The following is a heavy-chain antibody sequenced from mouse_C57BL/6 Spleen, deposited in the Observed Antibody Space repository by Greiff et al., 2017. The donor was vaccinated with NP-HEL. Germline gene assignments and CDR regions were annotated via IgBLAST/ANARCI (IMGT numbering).Heavy chain of an antibody. CDR3: TRGDYYGSSPAWFAY. V-gene: IGHV5-9-1*02. D-gene: IGHD1-1*01. J-gene: IGHJ3*01. CDR2: ISSGGDYI. Sequence: EVKVVESGEGLVKPGGSLKLSCAASGFTFSSYAMSWVRQTPEKRLEWVAYISSGGDYIYYADTVKGRFTISRDNARNTLYLQMSSLKSEDTAMYYCTRGDYYGSSPAWFAYWGQGTLVTVSA. CDR1: GFTFSSYA.